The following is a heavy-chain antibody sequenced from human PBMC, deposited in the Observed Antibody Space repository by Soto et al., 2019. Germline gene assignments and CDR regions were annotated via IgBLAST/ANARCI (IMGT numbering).Heavy chain of an antibody. V-gene: IGHV3-74*01. J-gene: IGHJ4*02. Sequence: EVQLVESGGGLVQPGGSLRLSCAASGFTFSTSWMHWVRQAAGKGLVWVSRIKSAARTTNYADSVKGRLTISRDNAKNSLYLQMDSLTVEATAVYYCARVPTGWCGYDCWGQGTLVPVSS. CDR1: GFTFSTSW. CDR3: ARVPTGWCGYDC. D-gene: IGHD6-19*01. CDR2: IKSAARTT.